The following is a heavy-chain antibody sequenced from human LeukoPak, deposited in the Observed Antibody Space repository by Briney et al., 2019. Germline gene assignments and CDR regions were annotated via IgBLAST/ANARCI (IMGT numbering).Heavy chain of an antibody. CDR2: ISASGGGT. Sequence: GCLRLSCAASGFSFFSYAMSWVRQAPGKGLEWVSAISASGGGTYYADSVKGRFTISRDNSKNTLYLQMNSLRAEDTAVYYCAKAMESSGSYYACFDSWGQGTLVTVSS. J-gene: IGHJ4*02. V-gene: IGHV3-23*01. CDR3: AKAMESSGSYYACFDS. CDR1: GFSFFSYA. D-gene: IGHD1-26*01.